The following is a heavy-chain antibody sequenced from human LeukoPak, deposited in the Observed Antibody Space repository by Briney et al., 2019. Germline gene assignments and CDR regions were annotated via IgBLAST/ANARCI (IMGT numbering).Heavy chain of an antibody. V-gene: IGHV3-23*01. D-gene: IGHD3-10*01. Sequence: GGSLRLSCAASGFTFSSYAMSWVRQAPGKGLEWVSAISGSGGSTYYADSVKGRFTISRDNSKNTLYLQMNSLRAEDTAVYYCARDLAREWFGEHNGYYYGMDVWGQGTTVTVSS. CDR2: ISGSGGST. CDR3: ARDLAREWFGEHNGYYYGMDV. J-gene: IGHJ6*02. CDR1: GFTFSSYA.